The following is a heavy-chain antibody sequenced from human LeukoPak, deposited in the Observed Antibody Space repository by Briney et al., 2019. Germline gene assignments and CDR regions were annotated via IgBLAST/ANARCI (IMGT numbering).Heavy chain of an antibody. J-gene: IGHJ6*04. CDR1: GGTFSSYA. V-gene: IGHV1-69*06. D-gene: IGHD2-2*01. CDR2: IIPIFGTA. Sequence: SVKVPCKASGGTFSSYAISWVRQAPGQGLEWMGGIIPIFGTANYAQKFQGRVTITADKSTGTAYMELSSLRSEDTAVYYCASQYPYILDGMDVWGKGTTVTVSS. CDR3: ASQYPYILDGMDV.